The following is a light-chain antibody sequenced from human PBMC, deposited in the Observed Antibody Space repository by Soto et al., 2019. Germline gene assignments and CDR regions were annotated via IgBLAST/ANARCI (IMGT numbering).Light chain of an antibody. CDR1: QSVNSN. J-gene: IGKJ1*01. Sequence: ELVMTQSPATLSVSPGERATLSCRASQSVNSNLAWYQQKPGQAPRLLIYGASTRATGIPARFSGSGSGTEFTLTISSLQSEDFALYYCQLSTFLPRTFAQGGIVDIK. CDR2: GAS. V-gene: IGKV3-15*01. CDR3: QLSTFLPRT.